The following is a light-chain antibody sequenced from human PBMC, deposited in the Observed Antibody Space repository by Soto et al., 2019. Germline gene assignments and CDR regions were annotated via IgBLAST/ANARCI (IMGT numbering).Light chain of an antibody. J-gene: IGKJ4*01. CDR1: QSVTSSY. CDR2: GAS. V-gene: IGKV3-20*01. Sequence: EIVLTQSPGTLSLSPGERATLSCRASQSVTSSYLAWYQQKPGQAPRLLIYGASSRATGIPDRFSGSGSGTDFTLTISRLEPDDFAVYYFQKYGSSPLTFGGGTKVQIQ. CDR3: QKYGSSPLT.